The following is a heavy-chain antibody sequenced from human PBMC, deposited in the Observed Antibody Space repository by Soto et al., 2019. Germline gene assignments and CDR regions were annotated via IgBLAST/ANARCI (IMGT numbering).Heavy chain of an antibody. CDR1: GFTFSSYA. Sequence: WGSLRLSCGASGFTFSSYAMSWVRQAPGKGLEWVSVISGSGGSTKYADSVKGRFTISRDNSKNTLYLQMNSLRAEDTAVYYCAKGFGHIWENWYYFDYRGQGTQVTVSS. D-gene: IGHD1-1*01. V-gene: IGHV3-23*01. J-gene: IGHJ4*02. CDR3: AKGFGHIWENWYYFDY. CDR2: ISGSGGST.